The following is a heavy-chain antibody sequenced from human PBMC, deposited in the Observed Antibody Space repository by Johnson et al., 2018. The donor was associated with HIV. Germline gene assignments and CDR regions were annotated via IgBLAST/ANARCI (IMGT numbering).Heavy chain of an antibody. J-gene: IGHJ3*02. CDR3: SEDRYYGWGSYRQPLGNDGGLWAFDI. CDR1: GFTFSSYA. Sequence: QVLLVESGGGVVQPGRSLRLSCAASGFTFSSYAMHWVRQAPGKGLEWVAYIRYDGSNKYYADSVKGRFIISRDNSKNTLYLQMNSLRAEDTAVYYWSEDRYYGWGSYRQPLGNDGGLWAFDIWGQGTMVTVSS. V-gene: IGHV3-30*02. D-gene: IGHD3-16*02. CDR2: IRYDGSNK.